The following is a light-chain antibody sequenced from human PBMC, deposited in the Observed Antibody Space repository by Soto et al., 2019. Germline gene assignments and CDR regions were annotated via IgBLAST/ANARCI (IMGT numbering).Light chain of an antibody. J-gene: IGKJ4*01. CDR1: QGISSY. Sequence: DIQLTQSPSFLSASVGDRVTISCRASQGISSYLSCYQQKPGKAPKLLIYKASTLKSGVPSRFSGSGSGTEFTLTISSLQPEDFATYYCQQLSSYPVTFGGGTKVDIK. CDR3: QQLSSYPVT. V-gene: IGKV1-9*01. CDR2: KAS.